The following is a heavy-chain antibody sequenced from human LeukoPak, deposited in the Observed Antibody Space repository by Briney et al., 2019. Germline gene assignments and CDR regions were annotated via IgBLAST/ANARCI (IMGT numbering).Heavy chain of an antibody. CDR2: INPNSGGT. J-gene: IGHJ4*02. Sequence: GASVKVSCKASGYTFTSYYMHWVRQAPGQGLEWMGWINPNSGGTNYAQKFQGRVTMTRDTSISTAYMELSRLRSDDTAVYYCAREYYDFWSGLGYWGQGTLVTVSS. D-gene: IGHD3-3*01. V-gene: IGHV1-2*02. CDR1: GYTFTSYY. CDR3: AREYYDFWSGLGY.